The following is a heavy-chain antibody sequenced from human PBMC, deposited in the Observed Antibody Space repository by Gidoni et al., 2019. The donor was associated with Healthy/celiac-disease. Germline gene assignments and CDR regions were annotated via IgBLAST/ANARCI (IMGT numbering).Heavy chain of an antibody. CDR2: IWYDGSNK. CDR3: ARERGYGDYYYYMDV. J-gene: IGHJ6*03. Sequence: QVQLVESGGGVVQPGRSLRLSWAASGFTFSSYGMHWVRQAPGKGLEWVAVIWYDGSNKYYADSVKGRFTISRDNSKNTLYLQMNSLRAEDTAVYYCARERGYGDYYYYMDVWGKGTTVTVSS. CDR1: GFTFSSYG. D-gene: IGHD4-17*01. V-gene: IGHV3-33*01.